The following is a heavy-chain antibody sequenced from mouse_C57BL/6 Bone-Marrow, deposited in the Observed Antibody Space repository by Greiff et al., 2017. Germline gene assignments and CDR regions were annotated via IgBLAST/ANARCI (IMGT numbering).Heavy chain of an antibody. D-gene: IGHD1-1*02. J-gene: IGHJ4*01. CDR1: GYTFTSYW. V-gene: IGHV1-64*01. Sequence: QVQLQQPGAELVKPGASVKLSCKASGYTFTSYWMHWVKQRPGQGLEWIGMIHPNSGSTNYNEKFKSKATLTVDKSSSTAYMQLSSLSSEDSAVXSCAINGWDYAMDYWGQGTSVTDSS. CDR3: AINGWDYAMDY. CDR2: IHPNSGST.